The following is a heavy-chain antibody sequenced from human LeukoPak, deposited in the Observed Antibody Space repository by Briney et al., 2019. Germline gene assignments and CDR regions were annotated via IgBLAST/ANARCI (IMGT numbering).Heavy chain of an antibody. D-gene: IGHD6-19*01. CDR2: INSDGSST. J-gene: IGHJ4*02. Sequence: GGSLRLSCAASGFTFSSYWMHWVRQAPGKGLVWVSRINSDGSSTTYADSVKGRFTISRDNAKNTLYLQMNSLRAEDTAVYYCARVPGSGWYFPWGQGTLVTASS. CDR3: ARVPGSGWYFP. V-gene: IGHV3-74*01. CDR1: GFTFSSYW.